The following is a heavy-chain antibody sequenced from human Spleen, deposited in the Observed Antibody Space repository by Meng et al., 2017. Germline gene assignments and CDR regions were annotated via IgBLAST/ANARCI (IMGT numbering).Heavy chain of an antibody. CDR1: GFTFTTYF. CDR2: FNPNGDVT. J-gene: IGHJ4*02. Sequence: QVQEVQSGAEVKKPGSSVKLSCETSGFTFTTYFMHWLRQAPGQGLQWMGLFNPNGDVTTYSPRFQGRITLTGDTSTSTLYMELSSLTSDDTAVYYCAREKSPGHFDFWGQGTLVTVSS. CDR3: AREKSPGHFDF. V-gene: IGHV1-46*01.